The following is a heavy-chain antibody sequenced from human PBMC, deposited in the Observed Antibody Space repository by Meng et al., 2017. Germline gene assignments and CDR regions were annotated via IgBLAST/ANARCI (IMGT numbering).Heavy chain of an antibody. CDR2: IIPIFGTA. Sequence: QGRVVQAGAEVKKPGSWGKVSCKASGGTFSSYAISWVRQAPGQGLEWMGGIIPIFGTANYAQKFQGRVTITADKSTSTAYMELSSLRSEDTAVYYCARGVGYGGNSLYFDYWGQGTLVTVSS. V-gene: IGHV1-69*06. J-gene: IGHJ4*02. D-gene: IGHD4-23*01. CDR1: GGTFSSYA. CDR3: ARGVGYGGNSLYFDY.